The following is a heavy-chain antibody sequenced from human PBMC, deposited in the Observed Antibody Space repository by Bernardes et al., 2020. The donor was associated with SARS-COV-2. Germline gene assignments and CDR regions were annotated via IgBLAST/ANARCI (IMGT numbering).Heavy chain of an antibody. CDR1: GYTFTAYD. Sequence: ASVKVSCKTSGYTFTAYDISWVRQATGQGLEWMGWMSPNSGNTGYAQKFQGRVTMTRDTSISTAYMELTSLTSDDTAIYFCAIMMVGPTNYYYYGMDVWGQGTTVTVSS. D-gene: IGHD1-26*01. J-gene: IGHJ6*02. CDR2: MSPNSGNT. CDR3: AIMMVGPTNYYYYGMDV. V-gene: IGHV1-8*01.